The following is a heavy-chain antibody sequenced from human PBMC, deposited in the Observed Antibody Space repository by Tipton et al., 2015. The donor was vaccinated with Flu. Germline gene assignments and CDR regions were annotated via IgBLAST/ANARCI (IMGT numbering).Heavy chain of an antibody. CDR2: ISDSGKT. Sequence: TLSLTCSVSGASISSSGYYWTWIRQPPGMGLEWMGYISDSGKTYYNPSLNSRVTISLDTSKNQFSLVMNSVTAADTAVYYCARELGGYNYLDFWGQGTLVIVSS. CDR3: ARELGGYNYLDF. J-gene: IGHJ4*02. V-gene: IGHV4-31*03. CDR1: GASISSSGYY. D-gene: IGHD3-10*01.